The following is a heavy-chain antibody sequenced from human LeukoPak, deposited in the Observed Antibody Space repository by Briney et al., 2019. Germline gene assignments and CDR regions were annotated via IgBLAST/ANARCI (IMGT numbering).Heavy chain of an antibody. CDR3: ARENYYDSGGYFDY. D-gene: IGHD3-22*01. J-gene: IGHJ4*02. Sequence: ASVKVSCKASGGTFSSYAISWVRQAPGQGLEWMGRIIPIFGTANYAQKFQGRVTITTDESTSTAYMELSSLRSEDTAVYYCARENYYDSGGYFDYWGQGTLVTVSS. CDR1: GGTFSSYA. CDR2: IIPIFGTA. V-gene: IGHV1-69*05.